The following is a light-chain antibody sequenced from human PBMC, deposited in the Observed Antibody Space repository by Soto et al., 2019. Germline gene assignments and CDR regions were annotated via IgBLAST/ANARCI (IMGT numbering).Light chain of an antibody. V-gene: IGKV1-5*03. Sequence: DIQMTQSPSTLSGSVGDRVTITCRASQTISSWLAWYQQKPGKAPKLLIYKASTLKSGVPSRFSGSGSGTECTLTISSLQPADFATYYCQHYNSYSEAVGQGTKVELK. CDR3: QHYNSYSEA. J-gene: IGKJ1*01. CDR2: KAS. CDR1: QTISSW.